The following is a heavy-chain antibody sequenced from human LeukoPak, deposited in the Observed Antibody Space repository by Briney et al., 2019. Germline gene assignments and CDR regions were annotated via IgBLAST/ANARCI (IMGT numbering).Heavy chain of an antibody. J-gene: IGHJ4*02. Sequence: GGSLRLSCATSGFTFCTYSMTWVRQAPGRGLEWVSYISSGSSSIYYADSVKGRFTISRDNAENSLYLQMNSLRAEDTAVYYCAVPYSGSIDWGQGTLVTVSS. D-gene: IGHD1-26*01. CDR1: GFTFCTYS. V-gene: IGHV3-48*01. CDR3: AVPYSGSID. CDR2: ISSGSSSI.